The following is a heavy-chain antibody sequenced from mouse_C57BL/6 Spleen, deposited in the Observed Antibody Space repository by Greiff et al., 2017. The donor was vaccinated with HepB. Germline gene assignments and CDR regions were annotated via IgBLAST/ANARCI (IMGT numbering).Heavy chain of an antibody. CDR2: INYDGSST. CDR1: GFTFSDYY. CDR3: ARVGYWYFDV. J-gene: IGHJ1*03. V-gene: IGHV5-16*01. Sequence: EVQLVESEGGLVQPGSSMKLSCTASGFTFSDYYMAWVRQVPEKGLEWVANINYDGSSTYYLDSLKSRFIISRDNAKNILYLQMSSLKSEDTATYYCARVGYWYFDVWGTGTTVIVSS.